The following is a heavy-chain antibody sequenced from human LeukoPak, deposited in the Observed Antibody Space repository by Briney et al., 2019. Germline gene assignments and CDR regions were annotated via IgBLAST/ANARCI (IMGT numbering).Heavy chain of an antibody. CDR2: IYSGGST. CDR3: ARTSAWILGYDY. CDR1: GFTFSSYE. J-gene: IGHJ4*02. V-gene: IGHV3-66*01. D-gene: IGHD5-18*01. Sequence: GGSLRLSCAASGFTFSSYEMNWVRQAPGKGLEWVSVIYSGGSTYYADSVKGRFTISRDNSKNTLYLQMNILRAEDTAVYYCARTSAWILGYDYWGQGTLVTVSS.